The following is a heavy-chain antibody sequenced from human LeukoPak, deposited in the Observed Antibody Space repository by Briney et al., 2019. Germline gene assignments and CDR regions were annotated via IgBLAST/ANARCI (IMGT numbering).Heavy chain of an antibody. D-gene: IGHD4-23*01. CDR3: AKDRFDYGGKVPNWFDP. CDR1: GLTFSSYG. CDR2: ISYDGSNK. Sequence: GGSLRLSCAASGLTFSSYGMHWVRQAPGKGLEWVAVISYDGSNKYYADSVKGRFTISRDNSKNTLYLQMNSLRAEDTAVYYCAKDRFDYGGKVPNWFDPWGQGTLVTVSS. J-gene: IGHJ5*02. V-gene: IGHV3-30*18.